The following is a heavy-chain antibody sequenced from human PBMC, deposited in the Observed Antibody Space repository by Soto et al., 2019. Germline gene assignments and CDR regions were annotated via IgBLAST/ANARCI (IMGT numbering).Heavy chain of an antibody. J-gene: IGHJ6*02. V-gene: IGHV4-61*01. Sequence: QVQLQESGPGLVKPSETLSLTCTVSGGSVSSGSYYWSWIRQPPGKGLEWIGYIYYSGSTNYNPPLMSRVDISVDASKNQFSLKLSSVTAADTAVYYCAGLIAEVYGMDVWGHGTTVTVSS. D-gene: IGHD6-13*01. CDR2: IYYSGST. CDR1: GGSVSSGSYY. CDR3: AGLIAEVYGMDV.